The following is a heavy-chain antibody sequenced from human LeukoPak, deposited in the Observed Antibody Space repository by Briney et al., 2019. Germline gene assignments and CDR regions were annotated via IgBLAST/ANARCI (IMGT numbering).Heavy chain of an antibody. Sequence: ASVKVSCKASGYTFTGYYMHWVRQAPGQGVEWMGWINPNSGGTNYAQKFQGRVTMTRDTSISTAYMELSRPRSDDTAVYYCARLFIVDDAFDIWGQGTMVTVSS. CDR3: ARLFIVDDAFDI. CDR1: GYTFTGYY. J-gene: IGHJ3*02. V-gene: IGHV1-2*02. CDR2: INPNSGGT. D-gene: IGHD3-22*01.